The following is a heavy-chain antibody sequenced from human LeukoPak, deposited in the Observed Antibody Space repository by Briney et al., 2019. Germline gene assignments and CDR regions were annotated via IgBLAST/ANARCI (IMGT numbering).Heavy chain of an antibody. D-gene: IGHD3-22*01. CDR2: INPNSGGT. CDR1: GYTFTGYY. CDR3: ARDWYYYDSSGTPYLDY. Sequence: ASVTVSCKASGYTFTGYYMHWVRQAPGQGLEWMGWINPNSGGTNYAQKFQGRVTMTRDTSISTAYMELSRLRSDDTAVYYCARDWYYYDSSGTPYLDYWGQGTLVTVSS. V-gene: IGHV1-2*02. J-gene: IGHJ4*02.